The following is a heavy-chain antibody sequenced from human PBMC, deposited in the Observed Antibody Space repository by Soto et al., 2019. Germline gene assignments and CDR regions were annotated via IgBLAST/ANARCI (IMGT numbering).Heavy chain of an antibody. CDR3: AKAELSGSYGAVYYFVY. J-gene: IGHJ4*02. CDR1: GFTFSSYG. Sequence: QVQLVESGGGVVQPGRSLRLSCAASGFTFSSYGMHWVRQAPGKGLEWVAVISYDGSNKYYADSVKGRFTISGDNSKSRMYLQMCGLGAEDTALYYCAKAELSGSYGAVYYFVYCVQGTLVTVSS. V-gene: IGHV3-30*18. CDR2: ISYDGSNK. D-gene: IGHD1-26*01.